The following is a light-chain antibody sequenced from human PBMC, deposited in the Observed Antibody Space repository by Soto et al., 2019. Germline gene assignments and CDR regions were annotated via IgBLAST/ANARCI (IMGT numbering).Light chain of an antibody. CDR3: SSYTSSSTL. V-gene: IGLV2-8*01. CDR1: SSDIGGYNY. Sequence: QSALTQPPSASGSPGQSVTISCTGTSSDIGGYNYVSWYQQHPGKAPKLIIYEVSKRPSGVPDRFSGSKSGNTASLTISGLQAEDEADYYCSSYTSSSTLFGGGTKLTVL. J-gene: IGLJ2*01. CDR2: EVS.